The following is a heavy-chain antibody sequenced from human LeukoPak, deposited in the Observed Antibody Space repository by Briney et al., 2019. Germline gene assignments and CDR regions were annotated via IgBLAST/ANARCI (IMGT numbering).Heavy chain of an antibody. J-gene: IGHJ3*02. D-gene: IGHD1-1*01. CDR2: ISSSSSYI. CDR1: GFTFSSYS. Sequence: GGSLRLSCAASGFTFSSYSMNWVRQAPVKVLEWVSSISSSSSYIYYADSVKGRFTISRDNAKNSLYLQMNSLRAEDTAVYYCARVGTHDALDIWGQGTMVTVSS. CDR3: ARVGTHDALDI. V-gene: IGHV3-21*01.